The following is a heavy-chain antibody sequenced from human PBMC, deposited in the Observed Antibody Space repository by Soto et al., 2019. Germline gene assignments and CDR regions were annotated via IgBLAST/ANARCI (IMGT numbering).Heavy chain of an antibody. V-gene: IGHV3-23*01. CDR1: GFTFSSYA. D-gene: IGHD2-15*01. Sequence: GSLSLSCAASGFTFSSYAMSWVRQAPGKGLEWVSAISGSGGSTYYADSVKGRFTISRDNSKNTLYLQMNSLRAEDTAVYYCAKDLGGSHSCVCSFDIWGQGTMVTVSS. CDR2: ISGSGGST. J-gene: IGHJ3*02. CDR3: AKDLGGSHSCVCSFDI.